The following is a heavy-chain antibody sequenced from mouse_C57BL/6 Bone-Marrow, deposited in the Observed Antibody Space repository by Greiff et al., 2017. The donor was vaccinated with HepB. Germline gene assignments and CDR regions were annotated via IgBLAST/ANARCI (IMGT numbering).Heavy chain of an antibody. CDR1: GFPITSGYY. V-gene: IGHV12-3*01. CDR2: ITHSGET. J-gene: IGHJ3*01. CDR3: AGDLAY. Sequence: VKLLESGPGLVKPSQSLFLTCSITGFPITSGYYWIWIRQSPGKPLEWMGYITHSGETFYNPSLQSPISITRETSKNQFFLQLNSVTTEDTAMYYCAGDLAYWGQGTLVTVSA.